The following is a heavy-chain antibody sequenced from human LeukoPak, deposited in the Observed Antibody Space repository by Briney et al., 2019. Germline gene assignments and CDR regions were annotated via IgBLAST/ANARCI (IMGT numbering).Heavy chain of an antibody. V-gene: IGHV4-34*01. Sequence: SETLSLTCAVYGGSFSGYYWSWIRQPPGKGLEWIGEINHSGSTNYNPSLKSRVTISVDTSKNQFSLKMRSVTAADTAVYYCASAGVYGGNPQAPGSWFDPWGQGTLVTVSS. CDR1: GGSFSGYY. CDR3: ASAGVYGGNPQAPGSWFDP. J-gene: IGHJ5*02. D-gene: IGHD4-23*01. CDR2: INHSGST.